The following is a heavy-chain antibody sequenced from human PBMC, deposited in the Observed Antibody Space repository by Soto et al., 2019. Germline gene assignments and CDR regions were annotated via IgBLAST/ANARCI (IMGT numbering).Heavy chain of an antibody. CDR3: ARGLARLYYYDSSGYRY. CDR2: INHSGST. D-gene: IGHD3-22*01. CDR1: GGSFSGYY. J-gene: IGHJ4*02. Sequence: SETLSLTCAVYGGSFSGYYWSWIRQPPGKGLEWIGEINHSGSTNYNPSLKSRVTISVDTSKNQFSLKLSSVTAADTAVYYCARGLARLYYYDSSGYRYWGQGTLVTVSS. V-gene: IGHV4-34*01.